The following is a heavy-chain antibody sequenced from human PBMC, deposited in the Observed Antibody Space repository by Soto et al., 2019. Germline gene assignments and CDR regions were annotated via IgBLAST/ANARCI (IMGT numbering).Heavy chain of an antibody. CDR1: GFTFSSYG. V-gene: IGHV3-30*18. Sequence: QVQLVESGGGVVQPGRSLRLSCAASGFTFSSYGMHWVRQAPGKGLEWVALTSYDGSNEYYADSVKGRFTISRDNSKNTLYLQMNNLRTEDTAVYYCAKETENGYIYVGYFDYWGQGTLDTVSS. D-gene: IGHD5-18*01. J-gene: IGHJ4*02. CDR3: AKETENGYIYVGYFDY. CDR2: TSYDGSNE.